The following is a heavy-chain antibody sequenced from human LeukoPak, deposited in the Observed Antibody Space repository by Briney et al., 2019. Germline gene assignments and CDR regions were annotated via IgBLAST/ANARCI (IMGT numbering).Heavy chain of an antibody. J-gene: IGHJ4*02. CDR3: ARDEVGGPLNY. Sequence: QTGGSLRLSCVASGFTFSRYWMSWVRQAPGKGLEWVANIKENGSEKKYVDSVKGRFTISRDNAKNSLDLQMSGLRAEDTAMYYCARDEVGGPLNYWGQGTLVTVSS. CDR1: GFTFSRYW. CDR2: IKENGSEK. V-gene: IGHV3-7*01.